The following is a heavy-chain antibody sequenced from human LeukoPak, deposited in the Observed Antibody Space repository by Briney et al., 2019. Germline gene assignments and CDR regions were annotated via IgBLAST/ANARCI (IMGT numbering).Heavy chain of an antibody. Sequence: SETLSLTCAVYGGSFSGYYWSWIRQPPGKGLEWIGEINHSGGTNYNPSLKSRVTISVDTSKNQFSLKLSSVTAADTAVYYCASMDTAMVFDYWGQGTLVTVSS. V-gene: IGHV4-34*01. CDR2: INHSGGT. J-gene: IGHJ4*02. CDR3: ASMDTAMVFDY. CDR1: GGSFSGYY. D-gene: IGHD5-18*01.